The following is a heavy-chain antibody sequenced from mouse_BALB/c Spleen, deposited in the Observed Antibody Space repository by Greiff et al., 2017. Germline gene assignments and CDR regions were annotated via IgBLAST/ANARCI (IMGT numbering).Heavy chain of an antibody. CDR1: GYSITSDYA. V-gene: IGHV3-2*02. CDR2: ISYSGST. J-gene: IGHJ3*01. CDR3: ARKDGNFVWFAY. D-gene: IGHD2-1*01. Sequence: EVKLVESGPGLVKPSQSLSLTCTVTGYSITSDYAWNWIRQFPGNKLEWMGYISYSGSTSYNPSLKSRISITRDTSKNQFFLQLNSVTTEDTATYYCARKDGNFVWFAYWGQGTLVTVSA.